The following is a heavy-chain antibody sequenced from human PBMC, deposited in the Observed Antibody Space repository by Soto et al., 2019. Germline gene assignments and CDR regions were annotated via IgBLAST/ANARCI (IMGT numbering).Heavy chain of an antibody. J-gene: IGHJ3*02. CDR3: AKFPRSVAQDAFEI. Sequence: EVQLLESGGGVVQPGGSLRLSCAASGFTFSSYAMSWVRQAPGKGLEWVSGVSGSGGSTYYADTVKGRFTISRDNSRNTLHLQMNSLRAEDTAVYYCAKFPRSVAQDAFEIWGQGRMVTVCS. CDR1: GFTFSSYA. D-gene: IGHD6-19*01. CDR2: VSGSGGST. V-gene: IGHV3-23*01.